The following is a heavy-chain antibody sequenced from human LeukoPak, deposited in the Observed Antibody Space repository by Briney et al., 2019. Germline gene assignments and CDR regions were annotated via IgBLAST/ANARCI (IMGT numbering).Heavy chain of an antibody. CDR1: GYTFTSYD. D-gene: IGHD6-19*01. V-gene: IGHV1-8*01. CDR2: MNPNSGNT. J-gene: IGHJ4*02. CDR3: ARGLSGWYVSDY. Sequence: ASVKVSCKASGYTFTSYDINWVRQATRQGLEWMGWMNPNSGNTGYAQKFQGRVTMTRNTSISTAYMELSSLRSEDTAVYYCARGLSGWYVSDYWGQGTLVTVSS.